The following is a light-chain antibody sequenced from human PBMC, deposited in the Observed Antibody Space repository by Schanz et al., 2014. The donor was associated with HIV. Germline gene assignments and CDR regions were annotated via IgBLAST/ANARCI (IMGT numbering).Light chain of an antibody. J-gene: IGLJ3*02. CDR3: AAWDDSLTWV. CDR2: RND. CDR1: SSNIGSNS. V-gene: IGLV1-47*01. Sequence: QTVVTQPPSASGTPGQRVTISCSGSSSNIGSNSVSWYLQLPGTAPKLLIYRNDQRPSGVPDRVSASKSGTPASLAISGLRSEDEADYYCAAWDDSLTWVFGGGTKLTVL.